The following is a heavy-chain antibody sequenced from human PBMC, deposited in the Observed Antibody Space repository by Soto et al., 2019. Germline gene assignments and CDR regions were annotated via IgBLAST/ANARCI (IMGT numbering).Heavy chain of an antibody. CDR2: MSPDGGLK. Sequence: PGGSLRLSCAASGFTFSSNVLHWVRQAPGKGLEWVAVMSPDGGLKFYTDSVKGRFSISRDNSKNTLYLQMNSLRSEDTAVYYCVFDEIPGPPDYFDYWGQGTEVTVSS. CDR1: GFTFSSNV. D-gene: IGHD3-9*01. J-gene: IGHJ4*02. V-gene: IGHV3-30-3*01. CDR3: VFDEIPGPPDYFDY.